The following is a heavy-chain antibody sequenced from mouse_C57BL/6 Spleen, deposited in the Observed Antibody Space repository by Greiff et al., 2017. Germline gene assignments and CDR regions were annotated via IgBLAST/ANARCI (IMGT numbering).Heavy chain of an antibody. D-gene: IGHD1-1*01. CDR1: GFTFSDYG. Sequence: EVKLVESGGGLVKPGGSLKLSCAASGFTFSDYGMHWVRQAPEKGLEWVAYISSGSSTIYYADTVKGRFTISRDNAKNTLFLQMTSLRSEDTAMYYCARPGYGSSFAWFAYWGQGTLVTDSA. J-gene: IGHJ3*01. CDR2: ISSGSSTI. CDR3: ARPGYGSSFAWFAY. V-gene: IGHV5-17*01.